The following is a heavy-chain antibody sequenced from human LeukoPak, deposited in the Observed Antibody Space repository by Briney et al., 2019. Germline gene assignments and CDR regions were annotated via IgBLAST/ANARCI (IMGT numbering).Heavy chain of an antibody. Sequence: GGSLRLSCAASGFTFSSHGMSWVRQAPGKGLEWVSGIIGGAGSTYYADSVKGRFTISGDNSKNTLFLQMNSLRAEDTAIYYCAHGAMYQLDYWGQGTLVTVSS. CDR3: AHGAMYQLDY. D-gene: IGHD2-2*01. J-gene: IGHJ4*02. V-gene: IGHV3-23*01. CDR1: GFTFSSHG. CDR2: IIGGAGST.